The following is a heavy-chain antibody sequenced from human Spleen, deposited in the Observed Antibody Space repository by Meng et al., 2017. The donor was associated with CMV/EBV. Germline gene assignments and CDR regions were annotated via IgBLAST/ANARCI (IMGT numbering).Heavy chain of an antibody. D-gene: IGHD7-27*01. CDR2: IHPHRGDT. Sequence: ASVKVSCKASGYTITSYGNSWVRQAPGQGLEWMGLIHPHRGDTNYAQQFQGRVTLTRDTAINTGYMELTRLTSDDTAVYYCARDNNWGPDYWCQGTLVTVSS. CDR1: GYTITSYG. V-gene: IGHV1-2*06. CDR3: ARDNNWGPDY. J-gene: IGHJ4*02.